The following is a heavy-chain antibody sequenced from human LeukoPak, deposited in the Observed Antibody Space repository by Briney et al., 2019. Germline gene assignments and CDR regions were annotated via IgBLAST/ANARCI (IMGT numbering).Heavy chain of an antibody. Sequence: GGSLRLSCAASGFTFSSYGIHWVRQAPGKGLEWVAVIWYDGSNKYYADSVKGRFTISRDNSKNTLYLQMNSLRAEDTAVYYCARDHWQWLVPYGMDVWGQGTTVTVSS. CDR3: ARDHWQWLVPYGMDV. D-gene: IGHD6-19*01. CDR1: GFTFSSYG. V-gene: IGHV3-33*01. CDR2: IWYDGSNK. J-gene: IGHJ6*02.